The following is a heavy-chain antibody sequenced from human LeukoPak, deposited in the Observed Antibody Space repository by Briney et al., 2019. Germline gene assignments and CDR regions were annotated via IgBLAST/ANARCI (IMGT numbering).Heavy chain of an antibody. V-gene: IGHV3-48*03. CDR1: GFTFSSYE. J-gene: IGHJ6*02. Sequence: GGSLRLSCAASGFTFSSYEMNWVRQAPGKGLEWVSYISSSGSTIYYADSVKGRFTISRDKAKNSLYLQMNSLRAEDTAVYYCARDRFGERWLQIRAVRGMDVWGQGTTVTVSS. CDR3: ARDRFGERWLQIRAVRGMDV. D-gene: IGHD5-24*01. CDR2: ISSSGSTI.